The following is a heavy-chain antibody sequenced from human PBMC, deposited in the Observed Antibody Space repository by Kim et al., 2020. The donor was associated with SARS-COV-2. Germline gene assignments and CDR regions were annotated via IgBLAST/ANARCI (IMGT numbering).Heavy chain of an antibody. V-gene: IGHV4-30-4*08. CDR3: VSGRGYGYAIDY. D-gene: IGHD5-12*01. CDR1: GGSISSGDHY. CDR2: MSYSGTT. J-gene: IGHJ4*02. Sequence: SETLSLTCTVSGGSISSGDHYWSWIRQSPGESLDYIGLMSYSGTTYYSSSLKSRVTISIDTSKNQFSLKLSSVTATTTAVYYCVSGRGYGYAIDYWCQG.